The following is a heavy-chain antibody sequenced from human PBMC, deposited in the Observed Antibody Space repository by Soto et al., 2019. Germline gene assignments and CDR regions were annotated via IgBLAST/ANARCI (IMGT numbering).Heavy chain of an antibody. CDR2: IIPIFGTA. V-gene: IGHV1-69*05. D-gene: IGHD5-12*01. CDR1: GGTFSSYA. Sequence: ASVKVSCKASGGTFSSYAISWVRQAPGQGLEWMGGIIPIFGTANYAQKFQGRVTMTTDTSTSTAYMELRSLRSDDTAVYYCAREAGGYSGQAGFDYWGQGTLVTVSS. J-gene: IGHJ4*02. CDR3: AREAGGYSGQAGFDY.